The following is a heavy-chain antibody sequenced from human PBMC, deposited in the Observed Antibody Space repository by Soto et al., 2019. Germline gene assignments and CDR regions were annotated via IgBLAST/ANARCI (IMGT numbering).Heavy chain of an antibody. D-gene: IGHD3-10*01. CDR2: INPYSGGA. CDR3: ARVIRGASSNSPLDT. V-gene: IGHV1-2*02. CDR1: GYTFTGYF. J-gene: IGHJ5*02. Sequence: QVQLLQSGAEVKKPGASVKVSCKASGYTFTGYFMHWVRQAPGQGLEWMGWINPYSGGADYAQSFQGRVTMTGDTSISTVYMELSRLRFDDTAVSYCARVIRGASSNSPLDTWGQGTVVTVSS.